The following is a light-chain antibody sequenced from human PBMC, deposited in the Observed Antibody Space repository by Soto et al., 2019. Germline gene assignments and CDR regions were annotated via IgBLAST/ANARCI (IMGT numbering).Light chain of an antibody. Sequence: DIQMTQSPSTLSASVGDRVTITCRASQSISSWLAWYQQKPGKAPKLLIYDASSLESGVPARFSCSGSGTEFTLTISSLQPDDFATYYCQQYNSSPLTFGGGTKVEIK. CDR3: QQYNSSPLT. CDR2: DAS. J-gene: IGKJ4*01. CDR1: QSISSW. V-gene: IGKV1-5*01.